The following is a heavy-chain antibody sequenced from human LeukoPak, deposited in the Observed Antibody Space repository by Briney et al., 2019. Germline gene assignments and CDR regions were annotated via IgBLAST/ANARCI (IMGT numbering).Heavy chain of an antibody. V-gene: IGHV4-59*01. CDR3: ARVEYGDYGWFDP. CDR2: ISDGGST. J-gene: IGHJ5*02. CDR1: GDSISTYY. Sequence: SETLSLTCTVSGDSISTYYWTWIRQPPGKGLEWIGYISDGGSTNYNPSLKSRVTISLDTSKNQFSLKLISLAAADTAAYYCARVEYGDYGWFDPWGQGTLVTVSS. D-gene: IGHD4-17*01.